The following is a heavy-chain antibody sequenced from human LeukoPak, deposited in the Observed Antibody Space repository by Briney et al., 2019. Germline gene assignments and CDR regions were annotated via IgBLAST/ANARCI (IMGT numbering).Heavy chain of an antibody. CDR3: ARNYLRGNDAFDF. V-gene: IGHV4-39*01. CDR2: IYYSGST. Sequence: PSETLSLTCTVSGGSLSSSSYYWGWIRQPPGKGLEWIGRIYYSGSTYYKPSLKSRVTITVDTSKNQFSLKLSSVTAADMAVYYCARNYLRGNDAFDFWGQGTMVTVSS. J-gene: IGHJ3*01. CDR1: GGSLSSSSYY. D-gene: IGHD1-7*01.